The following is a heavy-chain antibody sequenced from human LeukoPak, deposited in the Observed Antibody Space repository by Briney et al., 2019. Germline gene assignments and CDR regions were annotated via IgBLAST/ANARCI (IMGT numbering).Heavy chain of an antibody. V-gene: IGHV3-21*01. CDR2: ISSSSTYI. CDR3: ARDLRNVLTVYAYYFDY. CDR1: GFTFSTYS. J-gene: IGHJ4*02. Sequence: GGSLRLSCAASGFTFSTYSMNWVRQAPGKGLEWVSSISSSSTYIYYGDSVKGRFTISRDDAKNSLYLQMNSLRAEDTAVYYCARDLRNVLTVYAYYFDYWGQGTLVTVSS. D-gene: IGHD2-8*01.